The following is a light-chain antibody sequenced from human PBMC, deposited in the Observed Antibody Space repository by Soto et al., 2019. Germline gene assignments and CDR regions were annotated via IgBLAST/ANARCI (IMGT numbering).Light chain of an antibody. CDR1: QSVNVL. J-gene: IGKJ5*01. V-gene: IGKV3-15*01. CDR3: QQYNNWPIT. CDR2: RAS. Sequence: EVVLTQSPATLSVSPGEGATLSCRASQSVNVLLAWYQQKPGQPPRLLIYRASTRATGVPARFSGSGSETELTLTISTLQSEDFAVYYCQQYNNWPITFGQGTRLEIK.